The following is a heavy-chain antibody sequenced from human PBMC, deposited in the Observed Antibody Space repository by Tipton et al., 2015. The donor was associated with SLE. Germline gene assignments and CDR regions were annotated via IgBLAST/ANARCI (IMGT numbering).Heavy chain of an antibody. V-gene: IGHV4-59*08. Sequence: TLSLTCTVSGGSISSYYWSWIRQPPGKGLEWIGYIYDSGSTNYNPSLKSRVTISVDTSKNQFSLKLSSVTATDTAVYYCARHSPIAAAASGSKVNKNVFFDYWGQGTLVTVSS. CDR1: GGSISSYY. CDR2: IYDSGST. CDR3: ARHSPIAAAASGSKVNKNVFFDY. D-gene: IGHD6-13*01. J-gene: IGHJ4*02.